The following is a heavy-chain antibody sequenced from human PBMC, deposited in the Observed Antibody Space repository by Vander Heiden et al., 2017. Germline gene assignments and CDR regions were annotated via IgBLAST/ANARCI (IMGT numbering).Heavy chain of an antibody. D-gene: IGHD1-26*01. CDR2: INPNSGGK. V-gene: IGHV1-2*02. CDR1: GYTFTGYY. J-gene: IGHJ1*01. Sequence: QVQLVQSGAEVKKPGASVKVSCKASGYTFTGYYMHWVRQAPGQGLEWMGWINPNSGGKNYAQKGQGRVTMTRDTSISTASMELSRMRVDDTAVYYCALVGAILRSGSLQHWCQGNLVTVSS. CDR3: ALVGAILRSGSLQH.